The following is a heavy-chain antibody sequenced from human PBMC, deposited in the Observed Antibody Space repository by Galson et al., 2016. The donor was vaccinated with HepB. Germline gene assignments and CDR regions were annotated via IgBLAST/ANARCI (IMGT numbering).Heavy chain of an antibody. CDR2: IYESGTT. D-gene: IGHD2-15*01. CDR3: ARLITRYCSASTCSDHDIKWFDP. Sequence: ETLSLTCAVSGGSINKYDWWSWVRQPPGKGLEWIGEIYESGTTNYNVSLRSRVTISVDKSRNQFSLKMNSVTAADTAVYYCARLITRYCSASTCSDHDIKWFDPWGQGTLVTVSS. J-gene: IGHJ5*02. CDR1: GGSINKYDW. V-gene: IGHV4-4*02.